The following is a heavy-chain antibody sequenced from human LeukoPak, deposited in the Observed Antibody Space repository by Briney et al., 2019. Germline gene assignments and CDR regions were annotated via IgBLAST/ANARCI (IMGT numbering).Heavy chain of an antibody. CDR3: ARVRVSPWIVVVGRYMDV. CDR1: GFTFSSYA. Sequence: GGSLRLSCAASGFTFSSYAMHWVRQAPGKGLEWVAVISYDGSNKYYADSVKGRFTISRDNSKNTLYLQMNSLRAEDTAVYYCARVRVSPWIVVVGRYMDVWGKGTTVTVSS. J-gene: IGHJ6*03. V-gene: IGHV3-30-3*01. CDR2: ISYDGSNK. D-gene: IGHD2-2*01.